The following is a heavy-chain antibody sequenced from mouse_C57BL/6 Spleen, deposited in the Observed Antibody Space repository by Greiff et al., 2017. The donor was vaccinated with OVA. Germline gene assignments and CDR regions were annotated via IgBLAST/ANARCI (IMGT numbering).Heavy chain of an antibody. CDR2: IDPEDGDT. V-gene: IGHV14-1*01. J-gene: IGHJ2*01. CDR1: GFNIKDYY. CDR3: AGFLCGSYYFDY. Sequence: EVQRVESGAELVRPGASVKLSCTASGFNIKDYYMHWVKQRPEQGLEWIGRIDPEDGDTEYAPKFRGKATMTADTSSNTAYLQLSSLTSEDTAVYYCAGFLCGSYYFDYWGKGTTLTVSS. D-gene: IGHD1-1*01.